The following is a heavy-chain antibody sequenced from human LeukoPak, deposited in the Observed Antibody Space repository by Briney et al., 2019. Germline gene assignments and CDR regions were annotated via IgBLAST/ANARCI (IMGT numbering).Heavy chain of an antibody. CDR1: GFTFSDYY. D-gene: IGHD3-10*01. J-gene: IGHJ4*02. CDR3: ASYYGRTPDY. Sequence: GGSLRLSCAASGFTFSDYYMSWIRQAPGKGLEGVSYISSSGSTIYYADSVKGRFTISRVNAKTSLYLQMNSLRAEDTAVYYCASYYGRTPDYWGQGTLVTVSS. V-gene: IGHV3-11*04. CDR2: ISSSGSTI.